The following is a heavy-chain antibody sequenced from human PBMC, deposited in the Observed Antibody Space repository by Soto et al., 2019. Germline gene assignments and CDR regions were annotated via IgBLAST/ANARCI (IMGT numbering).Heavy chain of an antibody. CDR3: ASQSLAIRKNKWFDP. J-gene: IGHJ5*02. V-gene: IGHV4-39*01. Sequence: SETLSLTCTVSGDSIISSDFYWGWVRQPPGKGLEWIGSIFYLGSSYYNPSLKSRVTMSVDTSKNQFSLRLRSVTAADTALYFCASQSLAIRKNKWFDPWGQGIMVTVSS. CDR1: GDSIISSDFY. CDR2: IFYLGSS. D-gene: IGHD3-3*02.